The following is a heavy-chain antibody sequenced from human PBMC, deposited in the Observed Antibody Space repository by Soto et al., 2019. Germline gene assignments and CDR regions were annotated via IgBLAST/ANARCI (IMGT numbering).Heavy chain of an antibody. Sequence: QVQLVQSGAEVKKPGYSVKVSCKASGGTFSSYAISWVRQAPGQGLEWMGGIIPIFGTANYAQQFQGRVTITADKYTSTAYMELSSLRSEDTAVYYCARGWFGESLGVYYGMDVWGQGTTVTVSS. J-gene: IGHJ6*02. CDR2: IIPIFGTA. D-gene: IGHD3-10*01. CDR3: ARGWFGESLGVYYGMDV. V-gene: IGHV1-69*06. CDR1: GGTFSSYA.